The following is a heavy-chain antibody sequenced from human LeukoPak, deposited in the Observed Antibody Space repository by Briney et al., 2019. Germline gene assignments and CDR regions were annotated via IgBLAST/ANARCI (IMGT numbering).Heavy chain of an antibody. D-gene: IGHD1-14*01. V-gene: IGHV4-59*12. CDR1: GGSINSYY. CDR2: IYYSGNA. CDR3: ARERGRYYYYMDV. J-gene: IGHJ6*03. Sequence: KPSETLSLTCTVSGGSINSYYWSWIRQPPGKGLEWIGFIYYSGNAKYNTSLKSRVTISLDTSKNQFSLKLSSLTAADTAVYYCARERGRYYYYMDVWGRGTTVIISS.